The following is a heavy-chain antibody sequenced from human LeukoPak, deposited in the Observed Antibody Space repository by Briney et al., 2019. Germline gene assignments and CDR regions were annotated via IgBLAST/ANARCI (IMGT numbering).Heavy chain of an antibody. Sequence: GGSLRLSCAASGFTFSSYGMHWVRQAPGKGLEWVAVIWFDGSHTYYADSVKGGFTISRDTSESTLYLQMNSLRAEDTAMYYCARAPGYSYGSGNLDYWGQGTLVTVSS. V-gene: IGHV3-33*01. J-gene: IGHJ4*02. D-gene: IGHD5-18*01. CDR1: GFTFSSYG. CDR2: IWFDGSHT. CDR3: ARAPGYSYGSGNLDY.